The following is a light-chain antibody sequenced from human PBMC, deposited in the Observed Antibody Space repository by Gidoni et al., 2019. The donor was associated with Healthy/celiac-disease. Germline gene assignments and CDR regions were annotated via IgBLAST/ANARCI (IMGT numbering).Light chain of an antibody. V-gene: IGKV1-9*01. Sequence: DIQLTQSPSFLSASVGDRVTITCRASQGISSYLAWYQQKPGKAPKLLIYAASTLQSGVPSRFSGSGSGTEFTLTISSLQPEDFATYYCQQLNSYSFTFGPGTKWISN. CDR1: QGISSY. CDR3: QQLNSYSFT. J-gene: IGKJ3*01. CDR2: AAS.